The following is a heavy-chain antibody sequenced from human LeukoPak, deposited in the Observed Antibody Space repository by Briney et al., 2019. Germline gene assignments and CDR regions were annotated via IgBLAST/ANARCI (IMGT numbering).Heavy chain of an antibody. CDR3: ARGYGDYLDY. V-gene: IGHV3-21*06. Sequence: GGSLRLSCAASGFTFSSYSMNWVRQAPGKGLEWVSSITTTSSHTYYADSVKGRFTISRDNAKNSLYLQMNSLRAEDTAVYYCARGYGDYLDYWGQGTLVTVSS. CDR1: GFTFSSYS. J-gene: IGHJ4*02. D-gene: IGHD4-17*01. CDR2: ITTTSSHT.